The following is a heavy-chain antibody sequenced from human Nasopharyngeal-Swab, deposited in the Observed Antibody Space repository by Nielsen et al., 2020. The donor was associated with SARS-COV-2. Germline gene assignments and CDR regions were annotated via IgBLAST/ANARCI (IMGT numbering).Heavy chain of an antibody. Sequence: SETLSLTYTVSGGAIGTADYYWTWVRQQPGKGLEWIGYVSYSGSTYYNPSLKSRLTISRDTSKNQFSLKMTSVTAADTAVYYCARGSTGYYISEWFDPWGQGTLVTVSS. D-gene: IGHD3-9*01. CDR3: ARGSTGYYISEWFDP. CDR1: GGAIGTADYY. V-gene: IGHV4-31*03. CDR2: VSYSGST. J-gene: IGHJ5*02.